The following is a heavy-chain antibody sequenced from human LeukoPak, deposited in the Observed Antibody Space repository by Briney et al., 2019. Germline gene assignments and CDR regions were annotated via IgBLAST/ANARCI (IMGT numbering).Heavy chain of an antibody. D-gene: IGHD3-22*01. CDR2: IIPILGIA. CDR3: ARSNYYDSSGYYPEDY. CDR1: GGTFSSYA. J-gene: IGHJ4*02. Sequence: ASVKVSCKASGGTFSSYAISWVRQAPGQGLEWMGRIIPILGIANYAQKFQGRVTITADKSTSTAYMGLSSLRSEDTAVYYCARSNYYDSSGYYPEDYWGQGTLVTVSS. V-gene: IGHV1-69*04.